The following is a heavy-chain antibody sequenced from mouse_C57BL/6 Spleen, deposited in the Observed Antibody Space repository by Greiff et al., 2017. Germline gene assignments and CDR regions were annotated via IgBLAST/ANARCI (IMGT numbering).Heavy chain of an antibody. CDR1: GYAFSSYW. Sequence: LQQSGASVKISCKASGYAFSSYWMTWVKQRPGKGLEWIGQIYPGDGDSNYNGKFKGKATLTADKSSSTAYMQLSSLTSEDSAVYFCASPLGLGYWGQGTALTVSS. J-gene: IGHJ2*01. D-gene: IGHD4-1*01. CDR2: IYPGDGDS. V-gene: IGHV1-80*01. CDR3: ASPLGLGY.